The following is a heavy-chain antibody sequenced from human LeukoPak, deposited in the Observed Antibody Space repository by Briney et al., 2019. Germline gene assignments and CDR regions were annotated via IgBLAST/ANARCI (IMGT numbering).Heavy chain of an antibody. CDR3: ARGPALFGVVII. CDR2: INHSGST. J-gene: IGHJ4*02. CDR1: GGSFSGYY. V-gene: IGHV4-34*01. D-gene: IGHD3-3*01. Sequence: PSETLSLTCAVYGGSFSGYYWSWIRQPPGKGLEWIGEINHSGSTNYNPSLKSRVTISVDTSKNQFSLKLSSVTAADTAVYYCARGPALFGVVIIWGQGTLVTVSS.